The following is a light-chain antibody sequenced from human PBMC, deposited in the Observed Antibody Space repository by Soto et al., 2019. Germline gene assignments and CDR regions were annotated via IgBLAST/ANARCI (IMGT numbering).Light chain of an antibody. V-gene: IGLV2-11*01. J-gene: IGLJ1*01. CDR3: CSYAGSYGV. CDR1: SSDVGGYNY. Sequence: QSVLTQPRSVSGCPGQSGTISCTGTSSDVGGYNYVSWYQQHPGKAPKLMIYDVSKRPSGVPDRFSGSKSGNTASLTISGLQAEDENDYYCCSYAGSYGVFGTGTKVTVL. CDR2: DVS.